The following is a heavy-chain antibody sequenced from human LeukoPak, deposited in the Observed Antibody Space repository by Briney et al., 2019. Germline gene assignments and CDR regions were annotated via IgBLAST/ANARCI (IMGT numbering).Heavy chain of an antibody. J-gene: IGHJ4*02. V-gene: IGHV1-69*13. CDR2: IIPIFGTA. D-gene: IGHD3-22*01. Sequence: SVKVSCKASGGTFSSYAISWVRQAPGQGLEWMGGIIPIFGTANYAQKFQGRVTITADESTSTAYMELSSLRSEDTAVYYCARTFDSSGYDYGHYFDYWGQGALVTVSS. CDR3: ARTFDSSGYDYGHYFDY. CDR1: GGTFSSYA.